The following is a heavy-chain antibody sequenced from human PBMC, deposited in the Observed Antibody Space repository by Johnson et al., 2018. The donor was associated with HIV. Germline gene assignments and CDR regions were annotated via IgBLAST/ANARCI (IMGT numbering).Heavy chain of an antibody. Sequence: VQLVESGGGVVQPGGSLRLPCATSGFTFSSYGMHWVRQAPGKGLEWVSAISGSGGSTYYADSVKGRFTISRDNAKNTLYRQMNSLRAEDTAVYYCAKGGRGLAFDIWGQGTMVTVSS. V-gene: IGHV3-23*04. D-gene: IGHD2-15*01. CDR1: GFTFSSYG. J-gene: IGHJ3*02. CDR3: AKGGRGLAFDI. CDR2: ISGSGGST.